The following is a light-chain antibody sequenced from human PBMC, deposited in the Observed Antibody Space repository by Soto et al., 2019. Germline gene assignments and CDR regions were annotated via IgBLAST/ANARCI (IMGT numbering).Light chain of an antibody. CDR3: QHSYTTPIT. CDR1: QNIANY. Sequence: DIQMTQSPSSLSASVGDRVTITCRASQNIANYLNWYQQKPGKAPNLLIYAAYSLQSGVPSRFSGSGSGTDFTLAISSLQPEDFATYYCQHSYTTPITFGQGTRLEIK. V-gene: IGKV1-39*01. J-gene: IGKJ5*01. CDR2: AAY.